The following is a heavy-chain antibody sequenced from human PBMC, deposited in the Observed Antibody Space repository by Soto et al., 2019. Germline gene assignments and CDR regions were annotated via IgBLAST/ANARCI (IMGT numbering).Heavy chain of an antibody. V-gene: IGHV1-18*01. CDR2: ISAYNGNT. J-gene: IGHJ5*02. Sequence: GASVKVSCKASGYTFTSYGISWVRQAPGQGLEWMGWISAYNGNTNYAQKLQGRVTMTTDTSTSTAYMELRSLRSDDTAVYYCARTVGATTAVWFDPWGQGTLVTVSS. CDR1: GYTFTSYG. CDR3: ARTVGATTAVWFDP. D-gene: IGHD1-26*01.